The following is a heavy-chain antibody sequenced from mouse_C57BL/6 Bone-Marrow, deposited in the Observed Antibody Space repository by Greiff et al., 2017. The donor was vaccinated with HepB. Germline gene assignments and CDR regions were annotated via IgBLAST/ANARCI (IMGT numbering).Heavy chain of an antibody. CDR3: ARGGDDYLYYYAMDY. D-gene: IGHD2-4*01. Sequence: QVQLQQSGAELVKPGASVKIYCKASGYAFSSYWMNWVKQRPGKGLEWIGQIYPGDGDTNYNGKFKGKATLTADKSSSTAYMQLSSLTSEDSAVYFCARGGDDYLYYYAMDYWGQGTSVTVSS. CDR1: GYAFSSYW. CDR2: IYPGDGDT. V-gene: IGHV1-80*01. J-gene: IGHJ4*01.